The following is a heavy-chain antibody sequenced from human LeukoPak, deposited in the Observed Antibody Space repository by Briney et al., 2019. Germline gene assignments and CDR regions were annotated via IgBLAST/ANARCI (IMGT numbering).Heavy chain of an antibody. CDR3: ARVIWGPVDYYYMDV. D-gene: IGHD3-16*01. V-gene: IGHV1-8*01. CDR2: MNPNSGNT. CDR1: GYTFTSYD. J-gene: IGHJ6*03. Sequence: ASVKVSCKASGYTFTSYDINWVRQATGQGLEWMGWMNPNSGNTGYAQKFQGRVTMTRNTSISTAYMELSSLRSEDTAVYYCARVIWGPVDYYYMDVWGKGTPVTVSS.